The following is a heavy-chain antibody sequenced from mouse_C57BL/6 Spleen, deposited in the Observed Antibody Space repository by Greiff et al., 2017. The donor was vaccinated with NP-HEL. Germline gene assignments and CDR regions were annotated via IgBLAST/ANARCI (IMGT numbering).Heavy chain of an antibody. V-gene: IGHV1-42*01. CDR1: GYSFTGYY. CDR2: INPSTGGT. J-gene: IGHJ2*01. D-gene: IGHD6-2*01. CDR3: AGGVSKGLDY. Sequence: EVQLQQSGPELVKPGASVKISCKASGYSFTGYYMNWVKQSPEKSLEWIGEINPSTGGTTYNQKFKAKATLTVDKSSSTAYMQLKSLTFEDSAVYYCAGGVSKGLDYWGQGTTLTVSS.